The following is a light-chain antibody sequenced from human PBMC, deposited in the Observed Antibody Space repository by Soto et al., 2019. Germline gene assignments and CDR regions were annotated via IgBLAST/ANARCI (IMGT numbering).Light chain of an antibody. Sequence: QMTQSPSSLSASVGDRVTLSCRASRNISSDLNWYQLKPGKAPILLIYRASTLQNGVPSRFSGSASATEFTLTITTLQPEDVATYACQQSYSTLPYTFGQGTKVEIK. CDR3: QQSYSTLPYT. V-gene: IGKV1-39*01. CDR1: RNISSD. J-gene: IGKJ2*01. CDR2: RAS.